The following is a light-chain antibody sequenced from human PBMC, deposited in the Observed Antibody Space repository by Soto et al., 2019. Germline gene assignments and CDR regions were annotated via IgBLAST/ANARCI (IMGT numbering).Light chain of an antibody. CDR1: SSNVGGYNY. CDR3: SSYTSSNTLL. Sequence: QSVLTQPASVSGSPGQSITISCTGTSSNVGGYNYVSWYQQHPGKAPKLMIYEVSNRPSGVSDRFSGSKSANTASLTISGLQAEDEADYSCSSYTSSNTLLFGGGTKLTVL. V-gene: IGLV2-14*01. CDR2: EVS. J-gene: IGLJ2*01.